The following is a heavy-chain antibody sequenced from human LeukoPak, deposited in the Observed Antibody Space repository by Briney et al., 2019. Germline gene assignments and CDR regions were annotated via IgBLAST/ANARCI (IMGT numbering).Heavy chain of an antibody. CDR1: GFTFSSYA. Sequence: PGRSLRLSCAASGFTFSSYATSWVGGAPGQGLGCVSAICGSGGSTYYADSVKDRFTISRDNSKNTLYLQMNSLRAEDTDVYYCAKDLFGVVPRRSYYYYYMDVWGKGTTVTVSS. CDR3: AKDLFGVVPRRSYYYYYMDV. J-gene: IGHJ6*03. CDR2: ICGSGGST. D-gene: IGHD3-3*01. V-gene: IGHV3-23*01.